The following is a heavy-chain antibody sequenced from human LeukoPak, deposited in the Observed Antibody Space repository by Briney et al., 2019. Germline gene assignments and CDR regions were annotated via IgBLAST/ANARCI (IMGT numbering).Heavy chain of an antibody. CDR3: ARPSPPGDGYNPCDY. CDR2: IWYGGSNK. D-gene: IGHD5-24*01. V-gene: IGHV3-33*08. J-gene: IGHJ4*02. CDR1: GFTFSSYG. Sequence: GRSLRLSCAASGFTFSSYGMHWVRQAPGKGLEWVAVIWYGGSNKYYADSVKGRFIISRDNSKNTLYLQMNSLRTEDTALYYCARPSPPGDGYNPCDYWGQGTLVTVSS.